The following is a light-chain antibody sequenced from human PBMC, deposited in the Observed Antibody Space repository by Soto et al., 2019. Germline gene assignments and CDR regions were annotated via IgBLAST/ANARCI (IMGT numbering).Light chain of an antibody. CDR1: QTVSSSF. Sequence: EIVLTQSPGTLSVSPGERATLSCRANQTVSSSFLAWYQQKPGQAPRLLIYGASSRAAGIPDRFTGSGSGTDFTLTIGRLEPEDFAVYYCQQYVNSPPWTFGQGTKVEFK. J-gene: IGKJ1*01. V-gene: IGKV3-20*01. CDR2: GAS. CDR3: QQYVNSPPWT.